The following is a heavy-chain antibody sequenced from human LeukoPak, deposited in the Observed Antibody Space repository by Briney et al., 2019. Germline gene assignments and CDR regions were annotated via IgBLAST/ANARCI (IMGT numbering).Heavy chain of an antibody. CDR1: GGSISSSTYY. CDR2: ISYTGTT. Sequence: SETLSLTCTVSGGSISSSTYYWGWIRQPPGKGLEWIASISYTGTTYYNSSLKSRVTISVDTSKNQFSLKLSSVTAADTAVYYCAADYSGHYHVEFDYWGQGTLVTVSS. J-gene: IGHJ4*02. CDR3: AADYSGHYHVEFDY. D-gene: IGHD1-26*01. V-gene: IGHV4-39*07.